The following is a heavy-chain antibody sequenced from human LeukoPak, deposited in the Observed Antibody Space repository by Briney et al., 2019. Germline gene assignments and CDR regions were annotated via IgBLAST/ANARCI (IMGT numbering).Heavy chain of an antibody. Sequence: PSETLSLTYTVSGGSISSSGYYWGWIRQPPGKGLEWIGSIYYSGSTYYNPSLKSRVTISVDTSKNQFSLKLSSVTAADTAVYYCVRQNYYDSSGYYFQHWGQGTLVTVSS. CDR1: GGSISSSGYY. CDR2: IYYSGST. V-gene: IGHV4-39*07. CDR3: VRQNYYDSSGYYFQH. D-gene: IGHD3-22*01. J-gene: IGHJ1*01.